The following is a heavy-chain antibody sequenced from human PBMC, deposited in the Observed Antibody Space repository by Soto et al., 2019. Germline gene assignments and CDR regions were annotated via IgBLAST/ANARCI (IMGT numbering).Heavy chain of an antibody. V-gene: IGHV3-33*01. CDR3: ARDEGLRLGELSLYPGSLDY. CDR2: IWYDGSNK. J-gene: IGHJ4*02. Sequence: PGGSLRLSCAASGFTFSSYGMHWVRQAPGKGLEWVAVIWYDGSNKYYADSVKGRFTISRDNSKNTLYLQMNSLRAEDTAVYYCARDEGLRLGELSLYPGSLDYWGQGTLVTVSS. CDR1: GFTFSSYG. D-gene: IGHD3-16*02.